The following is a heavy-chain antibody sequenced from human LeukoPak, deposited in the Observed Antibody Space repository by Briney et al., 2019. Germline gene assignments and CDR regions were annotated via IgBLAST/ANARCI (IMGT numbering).Heavy chain of an antibody. CDR3: ARGGNSYGAGNWFDP. CDR2: IIPIFGTA. J-gene: IGHJ5*02. Sequence: GASVKVSCKASGGTFGSYAISWVRQAPGQGLEWMGGIIPIFGTANYAQKFQGRVTITADESTSTAYMELSGLRSEDTAVYYCARGGNSYGAGNWFDPWGQGTLVDVSS. V-gene: IGHV1-69*13. D-gene: IGHD5-18*01. CDR1: GGTFGSYA.